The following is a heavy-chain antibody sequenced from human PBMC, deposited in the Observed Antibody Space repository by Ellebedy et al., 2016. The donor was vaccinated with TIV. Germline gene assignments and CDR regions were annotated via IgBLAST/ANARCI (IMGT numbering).Heavy chain of an antibody. D-gene: IGHD2-8*01. Sequence: SETLSLTCSVSGGSISRSSYYWAWIRQPPGKGLEWIGSVYYSGSTNYNPSLKSRVTISVDTSKNQFSLKLSSVTAADTAVYYCARNSGVPGDYDAFDIWGQGTLVTVSS. V-gene: IGHV4-39*01. CDR1: GGSISRSSYY. CDR2: VYYSGST. CDR3: ARNSGVPGDYDAFDI. J-gene: IGHJ3*02.